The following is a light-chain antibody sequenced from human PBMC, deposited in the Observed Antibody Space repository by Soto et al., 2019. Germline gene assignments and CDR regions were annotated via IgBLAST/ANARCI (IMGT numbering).Light chain of an antibody. CDR3: QQNYSPPWT. J-gene: IGKJ1*01. CDR1: QSISTY. V-gene: IGKV1-39*01. CDR2: SAS. Sequence: DIQMTQSRSSLSASVGDRVTITCRASQSISTYLNWYQQKPGKAPEFLIYSASSLQSEVPSRLKGCRSGNDFTLTINSLQPEDFATYYCQQNYSPPWTFGQGTKVEIK.